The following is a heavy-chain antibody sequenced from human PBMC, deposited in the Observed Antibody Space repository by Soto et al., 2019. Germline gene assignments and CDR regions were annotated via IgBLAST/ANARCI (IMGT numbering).Heavy chain of an antibody. CDR3: ARRPTIFGVAGDAFDS. CDR2: IYPGDSDT. Sequence: PGESLKISCKGSGYSFTSYWIGWVRQMPGKGLEWMGIIYPGDSDTRYSPSFQGQVTISADKSISTAYLQWSSLKASDTAMYYCARRPTIFGVAGDAFDSWGQGTMVTVSS. V-gene: IGHV5-51*01. J-gene: IGHJ3*02. D-gene: IGHD3-3*01. CDR1: GYSFTSYW.